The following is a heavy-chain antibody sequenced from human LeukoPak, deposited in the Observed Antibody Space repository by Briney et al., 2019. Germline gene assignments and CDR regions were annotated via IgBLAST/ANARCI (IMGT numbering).Heavy chain of an antibody. CDR2: ISYDGSNK. J-gene: IGHJ3*02. V-gene: IGHV3-30*18. CDR3: AKPSIQDYGDYFDAFDI. CDR1: GFTFSSYG. Sequence: GGSLRLSCAASGFTFSSYGMHWVRQVPGKGLEWVAVISYDGSNKYYADSVKGRFTISRDNSKNTLYLQMNSLRAEDTAVYYCAKPSIQDYGDYFDAFDIWGQGTMVTVSS. D-gene: IGHD4-17*01.